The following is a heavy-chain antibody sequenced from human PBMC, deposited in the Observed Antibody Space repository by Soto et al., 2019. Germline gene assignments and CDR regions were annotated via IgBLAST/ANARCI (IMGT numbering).Heavy chain of an antibody. V-gene: IGHV3-11*01. CDR1: GFTFSDYY. D-gene: IGHD4-17*01. Sequence: GGSLRLSCAASGFTFSDYYMSWIRQAPGKGLEWVSYISSSGSTIYYADSVKGRFTISRDNAKNSLYLQMNSLRAEDTAVYYCARDFPVPNDYGDNRAFDIWGQGTMVTVSS. CDR2: ISSSGSTI. J-gene: IGHJ3*02. CDR3: ARDFPVPNDYGDNRAFDI.